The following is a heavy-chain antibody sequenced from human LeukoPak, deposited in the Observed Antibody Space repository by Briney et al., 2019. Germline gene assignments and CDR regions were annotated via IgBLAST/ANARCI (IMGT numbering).Heavy chain of an antibody. V-gene: IGHV1-24*01. Sequence: ASVKVSCKVSGHSLAQLSMHWVRQALGKGPEWMGGFDPGDGERIYEQKFQGRVTMTEDTSTGTAYMKLSNLRSDDTAVYYCAAGPMSGYAPYNWFDPWGQGTLVTVSS. CDR2: FDPGDGER. J-gene: IGHJ5*02. D-gene: IGHD5-12*01. CDR1: GHSLAQLS. CDR3: AAGPMSGYAPYNWFDP.